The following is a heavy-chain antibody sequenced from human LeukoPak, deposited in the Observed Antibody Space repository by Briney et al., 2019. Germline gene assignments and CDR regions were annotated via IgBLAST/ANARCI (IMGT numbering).Heavy chain of an antibody. D-gene: IGHD4-17*01. Sequence: SVKVSCKASGGTFSSYAISWVRQAPGQGLEWMGGIIPICGTADYAQKFQGRVTITTDESTSTAYMELSSLRSEDTAVYYCARDYGDKLLDYWGQGTLVTVSS. J-gene: IGHJ4*02. CDR2: IIPICGTA. CDR3: ARDYGDKLLDY. CDR1: GGTFSSYA. V-gene: IGHV1-69*05.